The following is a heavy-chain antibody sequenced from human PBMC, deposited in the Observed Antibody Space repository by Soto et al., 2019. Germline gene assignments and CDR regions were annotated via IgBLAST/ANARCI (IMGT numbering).Heavy chain of an antibody. Sequence: SETLSLTCTVSGVSISKYYWNWIRQPPGKELEWIGYTSYSGSTNSNPSLKSRVTISVDTSKNQFSLKLSSVTAADTAVYYCTRTLSGYSYGPLDYWGQGTLVTVSS. V-gene: IGHV4-59*08. D-gene: IGHD5-18*01. CDR1: GVSISKYY. CDR2: TSYSGST. CDR3: TRTLSGYSYGPLDY. J-gene: IGHJ4*02.